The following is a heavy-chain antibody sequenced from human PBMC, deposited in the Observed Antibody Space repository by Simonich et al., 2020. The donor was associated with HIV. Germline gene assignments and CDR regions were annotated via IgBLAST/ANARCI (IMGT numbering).Heavy chain of an antibody. Sequence: EVQLVESGGGLVKPGGSLRLSCAASGFTFSSYSMNWVRQAQGKGRYVVSAIRSRSRNKNYEDSVKGRLTISRDNAKNSLYLQMNSLRAEDTAVYYCARDPGASWWANYYYYMDVWGKGTTVTVSS. J-gene: IGHJ6*03. CDR2: IRSRSRNK. D-gene: IGHD2-15*01. CDR1: GFTFSSYS. V-gene: IGHV3-21*01. CDR3: ARDPGASWWANYYYYMDV.